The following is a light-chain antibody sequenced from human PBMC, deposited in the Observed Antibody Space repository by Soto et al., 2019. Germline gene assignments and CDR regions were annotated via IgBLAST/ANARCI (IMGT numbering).Light chain of an antibody. CDR2: DVS. CDR1: SSDVGGYNY. V-gene: IGLV2-14*01. Sequence: QSALTQPASVSGSPGQSIPISCTGTSSDVGGYNYVSWYQQHPGKVPKLMIYDVSDRPSGVSNRFSGSKSGNTASLTISGLQAEDEADYYCISYTSSSTWVFGGGTKLTVL. CDR3: ISYTSSSTWV. J-gene: IGLJ3*02.